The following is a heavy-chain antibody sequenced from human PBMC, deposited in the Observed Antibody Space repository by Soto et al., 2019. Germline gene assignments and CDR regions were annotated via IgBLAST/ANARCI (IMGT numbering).Heavy chain of an antibody. D-gene: IGHD4-17*01. V-gene: IGHV1-46*01. CDR2: INPSGGST. CDR1: GYTFTSYY. Sequence: QVQLVQSGAEVKKPGASVKVSCKASGYTFTSYYMHWVRQAPGQGLEWMGIINPSGGSTSYAQKFQGRVTMTRDTSTSTVYMELSSLRSEDTAVYYCAREKFPDYGGNSEDYWGQGTLVTVSS. J-gene: IGHJ4*02. CDR3: AREKFPDYGGNSEDY.